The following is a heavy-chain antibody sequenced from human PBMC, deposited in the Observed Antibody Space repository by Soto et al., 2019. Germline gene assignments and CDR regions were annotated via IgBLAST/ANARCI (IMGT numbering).Heavy chain of an antibody. V-gene: IGHV3-48*02. CDR1: GFTFSSYS. CDR3: ASDAYSGYCGGDCSPAYYYYYGIDV. D-gene: IGHD2-21*02. Sequence: GGSLRLSCAASGFTFSSYSMNWVRQAPGKGLEWVSYISSSSSTIYYADSVKGRFTISRDNAKNSLYLQMNSLRDEDTAVYYCASDAYSGYCGGDCSPAYYYYYGIDVWGQGTTVTVSS. CDR2: ISSSSSTI. J-gene: IGHJ6*02.